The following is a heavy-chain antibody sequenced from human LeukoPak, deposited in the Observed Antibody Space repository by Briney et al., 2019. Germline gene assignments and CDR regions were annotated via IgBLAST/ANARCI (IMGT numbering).Heavy chain of an antibody. V-gene: IGHV3-11*04. CDR2: ISSSGSTI. CDR1: GFTFSDYY. D-gene: IGHD3-3*01. Sequence: KPGGSLRLSCAASGFTFSDYYMSWIRRAPGKGLEWVSYISSSGSTIYYADSVKGRFTISRDNAKNSLYLQMNSLRAEDTAVYYCASPEDFWSGFDYWGQGTLVTVSS. CDR3: ASPEDFWSGFDY. J-gene: IGHJ4*02.